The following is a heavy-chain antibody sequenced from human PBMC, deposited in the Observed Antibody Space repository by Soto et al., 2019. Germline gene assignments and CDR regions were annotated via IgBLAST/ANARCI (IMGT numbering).Heavy chain of an antibody. J-gene: IGHJ4*02. Sequence: EVQLVESGGGLVQPGGSLRLSCAASGFTFSSYWMHWVRQAPGKGLVWISRINTDGSSTSYVDSVQGRFIISRDNGKNTLFLQMNSLRGEDTAVYYCARRGSGVTRGLHYWGQGTLVTVSS. D-gene: IGHD2-15*01. CDR3: ARRGSGVTRGLHY. CDR2: INTDGSST. V-gene: IGHV3-74*01. CDR1: GFTFSSYW.